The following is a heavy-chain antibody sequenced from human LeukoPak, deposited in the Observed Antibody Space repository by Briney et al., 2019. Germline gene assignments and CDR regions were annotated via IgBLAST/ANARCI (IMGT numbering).Heavy chain of an antibody. J-gene: IGHJ4*02. CDR2: IYYSGST. D-gene: IGHD1-26*01. Sequence: PSETLSLTCTVSGGSISSYYWSWIRQPPGKGLEWIGYIYYSGSTNYNPSLKSRVTISVDTSKNQFSLKLSSVTAADTAVYYCARHEYSGSSADYWGQGTLVTVSS. CDR3: ARHEYSGSSADY. V-gene: IGHV4-59*08. CDR1: GGSISSYY.